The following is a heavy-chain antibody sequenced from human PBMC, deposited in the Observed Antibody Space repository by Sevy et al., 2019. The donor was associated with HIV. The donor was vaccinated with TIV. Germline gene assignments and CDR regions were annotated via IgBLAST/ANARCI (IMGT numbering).Heavy chain of an antibody. Sequence: ASVKVSCKVSGYTLTELSMHWVRQAPGEGLEWMGCFDPEDGETIYAQKFQGRVTMTEDPSTDTAYMELSSLRSEDTAVYYCGTTREYYSDSSGYIDYWGQGTLVTVSS. CDR3: GTTREYYSDSSGYIDY. D-gene: IGHD3-22*01. J-gene: IGHJ4*02. CDR1: GYTLTELS. V-gene: IGHV1-24*01. CDR2: FDPEDGET.